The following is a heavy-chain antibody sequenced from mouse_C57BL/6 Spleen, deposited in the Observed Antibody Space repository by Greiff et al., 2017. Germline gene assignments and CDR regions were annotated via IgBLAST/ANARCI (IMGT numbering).Heavy chain of an antibody. J-gene: IGHJ2*01. CDR3: ARRGWDRADYFDY. CDR2: IFPGSGST. V-gene: IGHV1-75*01. CDR1: GYTFTDYY. D-gene: IGHD4-1*01. Sequence: VQLQESGPELVKPGASVKISCKASGYTFTDYYINWVKQRPGQGLEWIGWIFPGSGSTYYNEKFKGKATLTVDKSSSTAYMLLSSLTSEDSAVYFCARRGWDRADYFDYWGQGTTLTVSS.